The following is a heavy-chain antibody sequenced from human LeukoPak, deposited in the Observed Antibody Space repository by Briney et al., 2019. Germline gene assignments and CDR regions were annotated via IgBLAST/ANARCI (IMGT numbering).Heavy chain of an antibody. D-gene: IGHD3-3*01. V-gene: IGHV3-11*01. CDR3: ARGHYDFWSGYYTRYNYDYYYTDV. J-gene: IGHJ6*03. CDR1: GFTFSDYY. CDR2: ISSSGSTI. Sequence: GGSLRLSCAASGFTFSDYYMSWIRQAPGKGLEWVSYISSSGSTIYYADSVKGRFTISRDNAKNSLYLQMNSLRAEDTAVYYCARGHYDFWSGYYTRYNYDYYYTDVWRKGTTVTVSS.